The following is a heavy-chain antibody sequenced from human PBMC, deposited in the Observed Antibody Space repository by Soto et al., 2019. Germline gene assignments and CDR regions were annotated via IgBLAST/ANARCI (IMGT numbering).Heavy chain of an antibody. D-gene: IGHD6-13*01. V-gene: IGHV3-13*01. CDR1: GFDFFSYD. Sequence: TGGSLRLSCAASGFDFFSYDMHWVRQAPGKGLEWVSAISTSSATFYAGSVKGRFTISRENAKNSLYLQMNSLRAEETAVYFCARERDSYSDPWQELHCWGQGTLVTVSS. CDR3: ARERDSYSDPWQELHC. CDR2: ISTSSAT. J-gene: IGHJ4*02.